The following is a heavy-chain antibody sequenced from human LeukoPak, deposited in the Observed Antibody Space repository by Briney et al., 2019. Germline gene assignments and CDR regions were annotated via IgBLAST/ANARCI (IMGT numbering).Heavy chain of an antibody. CDR3: AGEGGSYYEVDYFDY. V-gene: IGHV4-59*12. D-gene: IGHD1-26*01. CDR1: GGSISSYY. J-gene: IGHJ4*02. Sequence: SETLSLTCTVSGGSISSYYWSWIRQPPGKGLEWIGYIYYSGSTNYNPSLKSRVTISVDTSKNQFSLKLSSVTAADTAVYYCAGEGGSYYEVDYFDYWGQGTLVTVSS. CDR2: IYYSGST.